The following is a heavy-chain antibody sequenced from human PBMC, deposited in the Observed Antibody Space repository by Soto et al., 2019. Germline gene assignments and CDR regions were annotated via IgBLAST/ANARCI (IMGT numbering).Heavy chain of an antibody. CDR2: ISGSGGST. J-gene: IGHJ4*02. CDR1: GFTFSSYA. D-gene: IGHD1-26*01. V-gene: IGHV3-23*01. CDR3: AKVGSLLYYFDY. Sequence: HPGGSLRLSCAASGFTFSSYAMSWVRQAPGKGLEWVSAISGSGGSTYYADSVKGRFTISRDNSKNTLYLQMNSLRAEDTAVYYCAKVGSLLYYFDYWGQGTLVTVSS.